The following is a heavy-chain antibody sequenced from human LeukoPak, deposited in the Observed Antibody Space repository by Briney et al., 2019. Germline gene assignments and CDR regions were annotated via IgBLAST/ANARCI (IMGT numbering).Heavy chain of an antibody. CDR2: TNWDGGRT. CDR3: ARDGLRRPPTPYCGGDCPLDY. V-gene: IGHV3-20*04. CDR1: GFTFDDYA. D-gene: IGHD2-21*02. J-gene: IGHJ4*02. Sequence: GGSLRLSCAASGFTFDDYAMSWVRQTPGKGLEWVSGTNWDGGRTGYADSVKGRFTISRDNAKNSLYLQMNSLRVEDTAMHYCARDGLRRPPTPYCGGDCPLDYWGQGTLVTVSS.